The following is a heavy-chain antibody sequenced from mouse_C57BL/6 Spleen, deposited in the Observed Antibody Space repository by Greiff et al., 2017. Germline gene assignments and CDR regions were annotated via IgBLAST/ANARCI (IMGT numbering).Heavy chain of an antibody. D-gene: IGHD1-1*01. Sequence: QVQLQQPGAELVMPGASVKLSCKASGYTFTSYWMHWVKQRPGQGLEWIGEIDPSDSYTNYNQKFKGKSTLTVDKSSSTAYMQLSSLTSEDSAVYYGARGVSSYGYFGVWGTGTTVTVSS. CDR1: GYTFTSYW. CDR3: ARGVSSYGYFGV. J-gene: IGHJ1*03. CDR2: IDPSDSYT. V-gene: IGHV1-69*01.